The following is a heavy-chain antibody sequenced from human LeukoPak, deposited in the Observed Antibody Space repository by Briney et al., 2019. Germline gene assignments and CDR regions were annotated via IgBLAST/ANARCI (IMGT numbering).Heavy chain of an antibody. CDR1: GFTFSSYG. V-gene: IGHV3-33*06. CDR2: IWYDGSNK. CDR3: AKDPLPVITTGWDFDI. J-gene: IGHJ3*02. Sequence: PGRSLRLSCAASGFTFSSYGMHWVRQAPGKGLEWVAVIWYDGSNKYYAGSVKGRFTISRDNSKNTLYLQMNSLRAEDTAVYYCAKDPLPVITTGWDFDIWGQGTMVTVSS. D-gene: IGHD3-22*01.